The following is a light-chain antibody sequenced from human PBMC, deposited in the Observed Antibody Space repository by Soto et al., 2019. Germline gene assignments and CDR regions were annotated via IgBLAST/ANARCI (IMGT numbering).Light chain of an antibody. CDR3: QQYGSYSPWT. CDR2: KAS. CDR1: QSIGSW. V-gene: IGKV1-5*03. J-gene: IGKJ1*01. Sequence: DIQMTQSPSTLSASVGDRVTITCRASQSIGSWLAWYQQKPGKAPKLLIYKASSLESGVPSRFSGSGSGTEFTLAISSLQPDDFASYYCQQYGSYSPWTFGQGTNVEIK.